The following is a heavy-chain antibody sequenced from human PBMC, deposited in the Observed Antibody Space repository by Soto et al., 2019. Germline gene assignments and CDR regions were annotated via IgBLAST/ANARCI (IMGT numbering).Heavy chain of an antibody. CDR1: GFTFSRYG. D-gene: IGHD5-12*01. CDR2: IGHDGSAK. Sequence: QVHLVESGGGVVQPGRSLRLSCAASGFTFSRYGMNWVGQAPGKGLEWVAGIGHDGSAKYYADSVKGRLTISRDNSKNTMNVQRNNRRVEDAAVYYCARYRVSYSVYVDAFDIWGQGTRVTVSS. CDR3: ARYRVSYSVYVDAFDI. J-gene: IGHJ3*02. V-gene: IGHV3-33*01.